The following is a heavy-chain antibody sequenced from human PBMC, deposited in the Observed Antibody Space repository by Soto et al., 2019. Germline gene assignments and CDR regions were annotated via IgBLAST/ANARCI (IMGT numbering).Heavy chain of an antibody. CDR1: GFTVSSNY. CDR2: IYSGGST. Sequence: QPGGSLRLSCAASGFTVSSNYMSWVRQAPGKGLEWVSVIYSGGSTYYADSVKGRFTISRDNSKNTLYLQMNSLRAEDTAVYYCARYHYDSSGYYSWFDPWGQGTLVTVSS. D-gene: IGHD3-22*01. J-gene: IGHJ5*02. CDR3: ARYHYDSSGYYSWFDP. V-gene: IGHV3-53*01.